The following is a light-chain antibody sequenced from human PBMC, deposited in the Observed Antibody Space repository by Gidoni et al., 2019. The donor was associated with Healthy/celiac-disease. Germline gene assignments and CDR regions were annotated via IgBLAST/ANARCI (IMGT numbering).Light chain of an antibody. CDR1: SGSIASNY. Sequence: NFMLTQQHSVSESPGKTVTISCTRSSGSIASNYVQWYQQRPGSAPTPVIDEDNQRPSGVPDRFSGSIDSSSNSASLTISGLNTEDEADYYCQSYDSSNHWVFGGGTKLTVL. CDR3: QSYDSSNHWV. J-gene: IGLJ3*02. CDR2: EDN. V-gene: IGLV6-57*04.